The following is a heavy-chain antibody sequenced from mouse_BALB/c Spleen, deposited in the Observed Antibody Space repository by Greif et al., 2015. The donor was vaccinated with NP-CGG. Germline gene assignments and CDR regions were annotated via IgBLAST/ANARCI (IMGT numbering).Heavy chain of an antibody. J-gene: IGHJ2*01. V-gene: IGHV5-9-3*01. Sequence: EVKLVESGGGLVKPGGSLKLSCAASGFTFSSRAMSWVRQTPEKRLERVATISSGGSYTYYPDSVKGRFTISRDNAKNTLYLQMSSVRSEDTGMYYCARDGNYDYWGQGTTLTVSS. CDR3: ARDGNYDY. CDR2: ISSGGSYT. CDR1: GFTFSSRA. D-gene: IGHD2-1*01.